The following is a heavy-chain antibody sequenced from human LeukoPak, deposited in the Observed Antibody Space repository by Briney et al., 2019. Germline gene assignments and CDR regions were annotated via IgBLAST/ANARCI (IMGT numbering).Heavy chain of an antibody. J-gene: IGHJ5*02. V-gene: IGHV1-24*01. D-gene: IGHD2-2*02. CDR1: GYTLTELS. Sequence: PWASVKVSCKVSGYTLTELSMHWVRQAPGKGLEWMGGFDPEDGETIYAQKFQGRVTMTEDTSTDTAYMELSSLRSEDTAVYYCPTSAGGYQLLYNWFDPWGQGTLVTVSS. CDR3: PTSAGGYQLLYNWFDP. CDR2: FDPEDGET.